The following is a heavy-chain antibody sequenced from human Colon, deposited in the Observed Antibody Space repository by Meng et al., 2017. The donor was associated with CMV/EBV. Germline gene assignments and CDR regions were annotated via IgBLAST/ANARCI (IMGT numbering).Heavy chain of an antibody. CDR1: GFTFSSYG. Sequence: GGSLRLSCAASGFTFSSYGMHWVRQAPGKGLEWVAFIRYDGSNKYYADSVKGRFTISRDNSKNTLYLQMNSLRAEDTAVYYCAKDRAPRITIFAVVRSNIGALGMDVWGQGTTVTVSS. J-gene: IGHJ6*02. D-gene: IGHD3-3*01. CDR2: IRYDGSNK. V-gene: IGHV3-30*02. CDR3: AKDRAPRITIFAVVRSNIGALGMDV.